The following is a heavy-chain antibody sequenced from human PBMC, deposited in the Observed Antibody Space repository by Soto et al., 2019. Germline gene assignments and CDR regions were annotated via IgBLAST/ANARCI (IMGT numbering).Heavy chain of an antibody. Sequence: QVQLVESGGGVVQPGRSLRLSCAASGFTFSNYAIHWVRQAPGKGLVRVAVISDDGNNKYYADSVKGRFTSSRDNSKKALYLQMSGLRAEYTAVYYCARGFEEVITRDWFAPWGQGTMVTFSS. V-gene: IGHV3-30-3*01. CDR3: ARGFEEVITRDWFAP. J-gene: IGHJ5*02. D-gene: IGHD2-2*01. CDR1: GFTFSNYA. CDR2: ISDDGNNK.